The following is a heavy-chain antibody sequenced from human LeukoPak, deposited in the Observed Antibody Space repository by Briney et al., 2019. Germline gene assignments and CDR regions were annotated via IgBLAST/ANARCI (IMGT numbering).Heavy chain of an antibody. D-gene: IGHD2-15*01. CDR2: INSDGSST. Sequence: GGSLRLSCAAFGFTFSSYWMHWVRQAPGKGLVWVSRINSDGSSTSYADSVKGRFTISRDNAKNTLYLQMNSLRAEDTAVYYCARVYCSGGSCYQTVYYFDYWGQGTLVTVSS. CDR1: GFTFSSYW. V-gene: IGHV3-74*01. J-gene: IGHJ4*02. CDR3: ARVYCSGGSCYQTVYYFDY.